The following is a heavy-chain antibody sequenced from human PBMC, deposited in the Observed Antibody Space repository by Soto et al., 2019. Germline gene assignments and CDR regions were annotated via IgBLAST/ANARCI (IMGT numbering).Heavy chain of an antibody. CDR2: IYYSGRT. CDR1: GGSISSGDYY. Sequence: QVQLQESGPGLVKPSQTLSLTCTVSGGSISSGDYYWSWIRQPPGKGLEWSGYIYYSGRTYYNPSLQSRVTMSVDTSKDQFSLKLSSVTAADTAVYYCARVQGGGGAMVHNYWGQGTLVTVSS. V-gene: IGHV4-30-4*01. J-gene: IGHJ4*02. D-gene: IGHD5-18*01. CDR3: ARVQGGGGAMVHNY.